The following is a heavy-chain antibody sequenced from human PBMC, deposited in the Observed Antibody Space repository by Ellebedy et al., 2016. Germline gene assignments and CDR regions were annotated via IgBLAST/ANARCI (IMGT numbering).Heavy chain of an antibody. J-gene: IGHJ4*02. CDR1: GFSISTYS. V-gene: IGHV3-48*02. CDR2: ISRSGTII. D-gene: IGHD6-6*01. Sequence: GESLKISCAASGFSISTYSMNWVRQAPGKGLEWVSHISRSGTIISYTDSVKGRFTVSRDNAANSVYLQMNSLRDEDTAVYYCARDWTARDLGYWGQGTQVSVSS. CDR3: ARDWTARDLGY.